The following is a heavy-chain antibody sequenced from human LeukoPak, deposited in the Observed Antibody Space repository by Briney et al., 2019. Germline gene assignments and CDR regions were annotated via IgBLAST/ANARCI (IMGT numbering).Heavy chain of an antibody. CDR2: IKQDGREK. CDR3: ASPLVDGIAGYY. V-gene: IGHV3-7*01. CDR1: GFTFSSYW. D-gene: IGHD6-13*01. J-gene: IGHJ4*02. Sequence: GGSLRLSCAASGFTFSSYWMSWVRQAPGKGLEWVANIKQDGREKYYVDSVKGRFTISRDNAKNSLYLQMNSLRAEDTAVYYCASPLVDGIAGYYWGQGTLVTVSS.